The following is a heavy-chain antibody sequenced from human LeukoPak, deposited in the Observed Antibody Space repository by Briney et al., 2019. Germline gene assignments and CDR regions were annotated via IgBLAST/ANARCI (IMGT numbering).Heavy chain of an antibody. CDR1: GYTLTELS. J-gene: IGHJ4*02. D-gene: IGHD3-10*01. CDR3: ATDCITMVRGVITSYYFDY. V-gene: IGHV1-24*01. CDR2: FDPEDGET. Sequence: ASVKVSCKVSGYTLTELSMHWVRQAPGKGLEWIGGFDPEDGETIYAQKFQGRVTMTEDTSTDTAYMELSSLRSEDTAVYYCATDCITMVRGVITSYYFDYWGQGTLVTVSS.